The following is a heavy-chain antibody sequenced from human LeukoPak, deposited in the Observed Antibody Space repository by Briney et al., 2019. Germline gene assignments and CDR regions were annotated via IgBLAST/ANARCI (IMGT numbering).Heavy chain of an antibody. CDR2: IGKAGDT. D-gene: IGHD4-11*01. CDR3: ARRDYMGFDP. J-gene: IGHJ5*02. V-gene: IGHV3-13*01. CDR1: GFSFSTSD. Sequence: PGGSLRLSYAVWGFSFSTSDMHWVRQPAGQGRKWVACIGKAGDTYYLDSVRDGFTLFRQNHENSVFLQMNDLRAGDRAGYDCARRDYMGFDPWGQGTLVTVSS.